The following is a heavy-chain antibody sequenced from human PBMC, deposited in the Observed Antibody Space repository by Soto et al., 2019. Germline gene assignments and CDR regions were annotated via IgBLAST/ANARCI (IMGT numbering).Heavy chain of an antibody. CDR1: GGTFSSYA. J-gene: IGHJ5*02. V-gene: IGHV1-69*13. CDR3: ARTSSWHPGNNWFDP. Sequence: EASVKVSCKASGGTFSSYAISWVRQAPGQGLGWMGGIIPIFGTANYAQKFQGRVTITADESTSTAYMELSSLRSEDTAVYYCARTSSWHPGNNWFDPWGQGTLVTVSS. D-gene: IGHD6-13*01. CDR2: IIPIFGTA.